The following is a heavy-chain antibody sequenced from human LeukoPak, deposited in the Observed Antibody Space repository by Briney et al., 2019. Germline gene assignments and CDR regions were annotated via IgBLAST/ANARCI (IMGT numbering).Heavy chain of an antibody. J-gene: IGHJ4*02. V-gene: IGHV3-11*01. CDR2: ISSSGSTI. CDR1: GLTFSDYY. CDR3: ARACCGGGPLSYFDY. Sequence: GGSLRLSCAASGLTFSDYYMSWIRQAPGKGLEWVSYISSSGSTIYYADSVKGRFTISRDNAKNSLYLQMNSLRAEDTAVYYCARACCGGGPLSYFDYWGQGTLVTVSS. D-gene: IGHD2/OR15-2a*01.